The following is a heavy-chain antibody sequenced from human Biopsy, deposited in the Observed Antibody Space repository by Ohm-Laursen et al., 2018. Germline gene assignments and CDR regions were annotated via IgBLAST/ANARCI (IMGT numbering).Heavy chain of an antibody. V-gene: IGHV1-2*02. D-gene: IGHD6-19*01. CDR1: GFSFTGYY. CDR2: ISPKSGDT. J-gene: IGHJ4*02. Sequence: SVKVSCKASGFSFTGYYIHWVRQAPGQGLEWMGWISPKSGDTNYAHKFQGNITMTRDTSISTAYMEMSRLRCDDTAVYYCALQSVAQMKNFDYWGQGTLVTVSP. CDR3: ALQSVAQMKNFDY.